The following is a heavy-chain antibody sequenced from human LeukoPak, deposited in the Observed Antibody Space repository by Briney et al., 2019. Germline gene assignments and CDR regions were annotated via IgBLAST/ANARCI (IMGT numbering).Heavy chain of an antibody. CDR3: ARGDYVGQAFDI. V-gene: IGHV4-34*01. CDR2: INHSGST. J-gene: IGHJ3*02. Sequence: PSETLSLTCAVYGGSFSGYYWSWIRQPPGKGLEWIGEINHSGSTNYNPSLKSRVTISVDTSKNQFSLKLSSVTAADTAVYYCARGDYVGQAFDIWGQGTMVTVSS. CDR1: GGSFSGYY. D-gene: IGHD4-17*01.